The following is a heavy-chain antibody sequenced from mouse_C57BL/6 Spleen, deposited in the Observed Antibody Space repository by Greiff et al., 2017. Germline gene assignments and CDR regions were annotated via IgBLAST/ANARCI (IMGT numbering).Heavy chain of an antibody. D-gene: IGHD5-1-1*01. V-gene: IGHV1-69*01. Sequence: QVQLQQPGAELVMPGASVKLSCKASGYTFTSYWMHWVKQRPGQGLEWIGEIDPSDSYTNYNQKFKGKSTLTVDKSSSTANMQLNSLKSEDSAVYYCAKIQYTHWYFDVWGTGTTLTVSS. CDR1: GYTFTSYW. CDR3: AKIQYTHWYFDV. J-gene: IGHJ1*03. CDR2: IDPSDSYT.